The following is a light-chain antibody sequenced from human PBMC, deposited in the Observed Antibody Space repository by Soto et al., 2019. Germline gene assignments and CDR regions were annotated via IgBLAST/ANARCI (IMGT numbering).Light chain of an antibody. V-gene: IGKV3-11*01. Sequence: EIVLTQSPATLSLSPGERATLSCRASQSVSSYLAWYQQKPGQAPRLLIYDASNRATGIPARFSGSGSGTDFTLTISRPEPEGFAIYYRQQRSNLPPVPFGGGTKVEIK. CDR3: QQRSNLPPVP. J-gene: IGKJ4*01. CDR1: QSVSSY. CDR2: DAS.